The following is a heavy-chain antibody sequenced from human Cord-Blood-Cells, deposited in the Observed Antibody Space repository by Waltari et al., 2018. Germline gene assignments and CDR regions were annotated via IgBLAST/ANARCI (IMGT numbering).Heavy chain of an antibody. Sequence: QVQLQQWGAGLLKPSETLSLTCAVYGGSFSVYYWSWIRQPPGKGLEWIGEINHSGSTNYNPSLKSRVTISVDTSKNQFSLKLSSVTAADTAVYYCADGYYYGMDVWGQGTTVTVSS. J-gene: IGHJ6*02. CDR2: INHSGST. CDR3: ADGYYYGMDV. CDR1: GGSFSVYY. V-gene: IGHV4-34*01.